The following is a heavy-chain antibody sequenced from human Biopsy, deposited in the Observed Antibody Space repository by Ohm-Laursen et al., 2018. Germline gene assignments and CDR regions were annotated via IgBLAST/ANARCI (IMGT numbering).Heavy chain of an antibody. CDR1: GGSVNSYS. CDR3: ARGRRTSGWPYFDN. CDR2: IYYSGSI. J-gene: IGHJ4*02. Sequence: SETLSLTCTVSGGSVNSYSWSWIRQPPGKGLEWIGYIYYSGSINYNPSLKSRVTISLDTSKNQFSLRLSSVTAADTAVYYCARGRRTSGWPYFDNWGQGALVIVSP. V-gene: IGHV4-59*08. D-gene: IGHD6-19*01.